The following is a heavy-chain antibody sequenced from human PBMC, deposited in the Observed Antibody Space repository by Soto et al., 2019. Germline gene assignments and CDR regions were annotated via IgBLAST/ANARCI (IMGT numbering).Heavy chain of an antibody. J-gene: IGHJ6*02. CDR1: GFTFSSYA. V-gene: IGHV3-30*14. CDR3: AREGGVYGDYLYGMDV. D-gene: IGHD4-17*01. Sequence: GGSLRLSCAASGFTFSSYAMHWVRQAPGKGLEWVAVISYDGSNKYYADSVKGRFTISRENAKNSLYLQMNSLRAGDTAVYYCAREGGVYGDYLYGMDVWGQGTTVTVSS. CDR2: ISYDGSNK.